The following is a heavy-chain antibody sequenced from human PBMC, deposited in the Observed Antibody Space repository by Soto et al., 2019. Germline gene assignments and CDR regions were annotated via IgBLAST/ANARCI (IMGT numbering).Heavy chain of an antibody. J-gene: IGHJ4*02. D-gene: IGHD3-3*01. CDR3: ARLGTVFWSGYQPFDY. Sequence: SETLSLTCTVSGGSISSSSYYWGWIRQPPGKGLEWIGSIYYSGSTYYNPSLKSRVTISVDTSKNQFSLKLSSVTAADTAVYYCARLGTVFWSGYQPFDYWGQGTLVTVSS. CDR2: IYYSGST. CDR1: GGSISSSSYY. V-gene: IGHV4-39*01.